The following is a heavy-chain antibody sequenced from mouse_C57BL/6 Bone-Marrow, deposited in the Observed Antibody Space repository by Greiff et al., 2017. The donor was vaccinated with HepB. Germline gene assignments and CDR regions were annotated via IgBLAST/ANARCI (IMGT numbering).Heavy chain of an antibody. Sequence: EVQRVESGGGLVKPGGSLKLSCAASGFTFSDYGMHWVRQAPEKGLEWVAYISSGSSTIYYADTVKGRFTISRDNAKNTLFLQMTSLRSEDTAMYYCARPLRHWYFDVWGTGTTVTVSS. CDR2: ISSGSSTI. V-gene: IGHV5-17*01. CDR3: ARPLRHWYFDV. D-gene: IGHD2-12*01. CDR1: GFTFSDYG. J-gene: IGHJ1*03.